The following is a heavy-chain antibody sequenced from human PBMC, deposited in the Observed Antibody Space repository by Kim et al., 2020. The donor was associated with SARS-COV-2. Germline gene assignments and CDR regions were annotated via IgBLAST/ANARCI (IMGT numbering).Heavy chain of an antibody. CDR1: GFSFGDYT. CDR2: IRSKGHGGTT. Sequence: GGSLRLSCRGSGFSFGDYTMAWVRQAPGKGLEWVGFIRSKGHGGTTEYAASVRGRFTMSRDDSKSIGYLQMNSLRAEDTAMYYCTRSTTVVSLPDSWGQGTLVTVSS. D-gene: IGHD4-17*01. CDR3: TRSTTVVSLPDS. V-gene: IGHV3-49*04. J-gene: IGHJ5*01.